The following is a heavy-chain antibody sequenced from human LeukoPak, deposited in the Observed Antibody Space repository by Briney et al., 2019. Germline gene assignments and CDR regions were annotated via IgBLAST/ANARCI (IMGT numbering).Heavy chain of an antibody. CDR1: GFTLRSYV. J-gene: IGHJ4*02. D-gene: IGHD6-19*01. Sequence: PGGSLRLSCVASGFTLRSYVMNWVRQTPGKGLEWVSDISVSGVSTYYADSVKGRFTISRDNSKNTLYLQMNSLRAEDTAVYYCAKVSRSSGLDWGQGTRVTVSS. V-gene: IGHV3-23*01. CDR3: AKVSRSSGLD. CDR2: ISVSGVST.